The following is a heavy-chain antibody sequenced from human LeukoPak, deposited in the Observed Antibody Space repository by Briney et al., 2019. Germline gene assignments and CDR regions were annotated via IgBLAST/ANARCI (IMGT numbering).Heavy chain of an antibody. D-gene: IGHD3-10*01. Sequence: SETLSLTCAVYGGSISSYYWSWIRQPPGKGLEWIGYIYYSGSTNYNPSLKSRVTISVDTSKNQFSLKLSSVTAADTAVYYCARGGPLWFGELYFDYWGQGTLVTVSS. CDR2: IYYSGST. CDR1: GGSISSYY. J-gene: IGHJ4*02. CDR3: ARGGPLWFGELYFDY. V-gene: IGHV4-59*01.